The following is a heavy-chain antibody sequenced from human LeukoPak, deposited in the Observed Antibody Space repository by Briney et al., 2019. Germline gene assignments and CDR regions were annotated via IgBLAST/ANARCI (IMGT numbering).Heavy chain of an antibody. D-gene: IGHD6-13*01. CDR1: GGSISSGGYY. Sequence: PSQTLSLTCTVSGGSISSGGYYWSWIRQHPGEGLEWIGYIYYSGSTYYNPSLKSRVTISVDTSKNQFSLKLSSVTAADTAVYYCAREEQQYAFDIWGQGTMVTVSS. CDR2: IYYSGST. CDR3: AREEQQYAFDI. J-gene: IGHJ3*02. V-gene: IGHV4-31*03.